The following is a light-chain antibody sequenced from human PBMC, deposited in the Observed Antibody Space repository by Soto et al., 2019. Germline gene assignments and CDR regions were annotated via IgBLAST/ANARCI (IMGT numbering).Light chain of an antibody. J-gene: IGLJ2*01. Sequence: QPVLTQPPSASGTPGQRVTISCSGSSSNIGSNTVNWYQQLPGTAPKLLIYSNNQRPSGVPDRFSGSKSGTSASLAISGLQSEDEADYYCAAWDDSLNGPGVVFGGGTKL. CDR1: SSNIGSNT. CDR3: AAWDDSLNGPGVV. CDR2: SNN. V-gene: IGLV1-44*01.